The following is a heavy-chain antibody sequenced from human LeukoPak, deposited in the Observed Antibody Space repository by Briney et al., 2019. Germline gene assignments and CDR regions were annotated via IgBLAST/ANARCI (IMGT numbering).Heavy chain of an antibody. CDR2: ISGSGGST. CDR1: GFTFSSYA. V-gene: IGHV3-23*01. J-gene: IGHJ4*02. CDR3: AKSYHSSSWYGYYFDY. D-gene: IGHD6-13*01. Sequence: PGGSLRLSCAASGFTFSSYAMSWVRQAPGKGLAWVSAISGSGGSTYHADSVKGRFTISRDNSKNTLYLQMNSLRAEDTAVYYCAKSYHSSSWYGYYFDYWGQGTLVTVSS.